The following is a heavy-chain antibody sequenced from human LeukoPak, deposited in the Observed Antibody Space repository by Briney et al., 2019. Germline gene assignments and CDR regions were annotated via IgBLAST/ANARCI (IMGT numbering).Heavy chain of an antibody. D-gene: IGHD4-17*01. J-gene: IGHJ4*02. Sequence: SETLSLTCTVSGGSISSSSYYWGWIRQPPGKGLEWIGSIYYSGSTYYNPSLKSRVTISVDTSKNQFSLKLSSVTAADTAVYYCARHGDYVDYWGQGTLVTVSS. V-gene: IGHV4-39*07. CDR2: IYYSGST. CDR1: GGSISSSSYY. CDR3: ARHGDYVDY.